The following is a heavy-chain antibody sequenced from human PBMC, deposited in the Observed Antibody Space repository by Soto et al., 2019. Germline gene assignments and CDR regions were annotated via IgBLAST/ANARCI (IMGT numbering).Heavy chain of an antibody. V-gene: IGHV2-5*02. CDR1: GFSLNTRGVG. Sequence: QITLKESGPTLVKPTQTLTLTCTFSGFSLNTRGVGVGWIRQPPGKALEWLALISWDGEKRDSPSLKSRLTITKDTSENQVVLTLNHMDTVDTATYSCAHRRGDHWTGHYYFDDWGQGTLVTVSS. J-gene: IGHJ4*02. D-gene: IGHD2-8*02. CDR3: AHRRGDHWTGHYYFDD. CDR2: ISWDGEK.